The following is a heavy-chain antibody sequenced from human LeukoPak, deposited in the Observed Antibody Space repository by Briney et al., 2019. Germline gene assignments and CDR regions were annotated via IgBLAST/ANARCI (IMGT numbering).Heavy chain of an antibody. J-gene: IGHJ4*02. CDR2: ISGSGGST. V-gene: IGHV3-23*01. CDR1: GFTSSSHA. CDR3: AKERVGASYYFDY. Sequence: GGSLSLSCAASGFTSSSHAMSWVRQPPGKGLEWVSAISGSGGSTYYADSVKGRSTISRDNSKNTLYLQMNSLRAEDTAVYYCAKERVGASYYFDYWGQGTLVTVSS. D-gene: IGHD1-26*01.